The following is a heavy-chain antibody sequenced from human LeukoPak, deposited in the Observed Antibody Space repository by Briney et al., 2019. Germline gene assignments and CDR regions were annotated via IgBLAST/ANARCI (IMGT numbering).Heavy chain of an antibody. CDR1: GGTFSSYA. J-gene: IGHJ4*02. CDR3: ARVGLAYCGGDCYPH. V-gene: IGHV1-69*05. D-gene: IGHD2-21*02. Sequence: SVKVSCKASGGTFSSYAISWVRQAPGQGLEWMGRIIPIFGTANYAQKFQGRVTITTDESTSTAYMELSSLRSEDTAVYYCARVGLAYCGGDCYPHWGQGTLVTVSS. CDR2: IIPIFGTA.